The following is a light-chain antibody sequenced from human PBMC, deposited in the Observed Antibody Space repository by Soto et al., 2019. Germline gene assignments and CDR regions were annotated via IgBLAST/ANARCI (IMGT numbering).Light chain of an antibody. J-gene: IGKJ1*01. CDR1: QSVSSN. Sequence: EILMTQSPSTLSVSPGERATLSCRASQSVSSNLAWYQQKPGQPPRLLIYGTSTRATGIPARFSGSGSGTEFTLNISSLQSEDFAVYYCQQYNNWPPWTFGQGTKVDIK. V-gene: IGKV3-15*01. CDR3: QQYNNWPPWT. CDR2: GTS.